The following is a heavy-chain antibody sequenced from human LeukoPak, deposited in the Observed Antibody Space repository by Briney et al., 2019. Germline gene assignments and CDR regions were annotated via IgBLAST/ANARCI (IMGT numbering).Heavy chain of an antibody. D-gene: IGHD3-10*01. CDR2: ISSSSYI. CDR1: GFTFSSYS. J-gene: IGHJ4*02. CDR3: ARDLHYGSGSFYY. V-gene: IGHV3-21*01. Sequence: GGSLRLSCAASGFTFSSYSMNWVRQAPGKGLEWVSSISSSSYIYYADSVKGRFTISRDNAKNSLYLQMNSLRAEDTAVYYCARDLHYGSGSFYYWGQGTLVTVSS.